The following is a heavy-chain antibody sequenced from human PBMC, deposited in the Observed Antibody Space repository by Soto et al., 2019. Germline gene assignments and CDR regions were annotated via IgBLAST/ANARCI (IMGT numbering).Heavy chain of an antibody. D-gene: IGHD1-26*01. Sequence: QVQLVQSGAEVKKPGASVKVSCKASGYNFMRYGFTWVRQAPGQGLEWMGWINVDNGETKYPQKIQGRVTMTTDTYTSTVYMELRSLTSEDTAVYYCARWISGGYSDWFAPWGHGTLVTVSS. J-gene: IGHJ5*02. V-gene: IGHV1-18*04. CDR2: INVDNGET. CDR3: ARWISGGYSDWFAP. CDR1: GYNFMRYG.